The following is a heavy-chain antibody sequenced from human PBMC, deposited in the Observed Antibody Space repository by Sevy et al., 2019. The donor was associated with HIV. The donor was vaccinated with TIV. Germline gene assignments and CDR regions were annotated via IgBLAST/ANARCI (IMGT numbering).Heavy chain of an antibody. J-gene: IGHJ3*02. D-gene: IGHD1-26*01. Sequence: GGSLRLSCAASGFTFSSYSMNWVRQAPGKGLEWVSAISSSSSYIYYADSVKGRFTISRDNAKNSLYLQMNSLRAEDTAVYYCARDGGGSYLDAFDIWGQWTMVTVSS. CDR1: GFTFSSYS. V-gene: IGHV3-21*01. CDR2: ISSSSSYI. CDR3: ARDGGGSYLDAFDI.